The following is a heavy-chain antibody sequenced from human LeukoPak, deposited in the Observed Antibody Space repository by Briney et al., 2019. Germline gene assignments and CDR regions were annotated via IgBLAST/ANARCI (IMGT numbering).Heavy chain of an antibody. Sequence: GGSLRLSCAASGFTFSSYAMSWVRQAPGKGLEWVSAISGSGGSTYYADSEKGRFTISRDNSKNTLYLQMNSLRAEDTAVYYCAKTAHSYDSSGFYFDYWGQGTLVTVSS. CDR3: AKTAHSYDSSGFYFDY. CDR2: ISGSGGST. V-gene: IGHV3-23*01. D-gene: IGHD3-22*01. J-gene: IGHJ4*02. CDR1: GFTFSSYA.